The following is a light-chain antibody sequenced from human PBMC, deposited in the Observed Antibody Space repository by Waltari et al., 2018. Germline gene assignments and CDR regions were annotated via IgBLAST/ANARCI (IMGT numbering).Light chain of an antibody. CDR1: QSISGY. J-gene: IGKJ1*01. Sequence: ILSTQSPATLSLSPGPRPTLSCRASQSISGYLAWYQHKRGQAPRLLIYEAFNRATGIPARFSGSGSGTDFTLTISSLEPEGFAVYYCQQRTSWPGTGTFGQGTKVEIK. CDR2: EAF. V-gene: IGKV3-11*01. CDR3: QQRTSWPGTGT.